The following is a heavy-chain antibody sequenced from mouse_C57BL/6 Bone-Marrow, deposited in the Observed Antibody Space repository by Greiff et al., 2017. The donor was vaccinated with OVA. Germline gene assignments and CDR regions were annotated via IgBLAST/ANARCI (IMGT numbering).Heavy chain of an antibody. CDR3: ARGVDY. V-gene: IGHV1-54*01. Sequence: QVQLQQSGAELVRPGTSVKVSCKASGYAFTNYLIEWVKQRPGQGLEWIGVINPGSGGTNYNEKFKGKATLTADKSSSTAYMQLSSLTSEDSAVYFWARGVDYWGQGTTLTVSS. CDR1: GYAFTNYL. J-gene: IGHJ2*01. CDR2: INPGSGGT.